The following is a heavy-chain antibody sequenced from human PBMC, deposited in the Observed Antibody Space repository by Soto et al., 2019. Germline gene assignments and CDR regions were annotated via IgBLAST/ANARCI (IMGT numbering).Heavy chain of an antibody. CDR1: GFTFSHYT. J-gene: IGHJ5*02. CDR2: ISSTTNYI. D-gene: IGHD3-10*01. Sequence: PVGSLRLSCVASGFTFSHYTLNWVRQAPGKGLEWVSSISSTTNYIYYGDYMKGRFTISRDNAKNSLYLQMNSLRAEDTAVYYCARDPGWFGEFPNWFDPWGQGTLVTVSS. V-gene: IGHV3-21*06. CDR3: ARDPGWFGEFPNWFDP.